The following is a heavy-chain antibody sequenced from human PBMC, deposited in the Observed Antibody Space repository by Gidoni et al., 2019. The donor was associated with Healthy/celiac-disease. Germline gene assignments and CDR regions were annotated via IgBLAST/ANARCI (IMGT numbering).Heavy chain of an antibody. V-gene: IGHV3-23*01. J-gene: IGHJ4*02. CDR3: ATPPSYDSSGYFFDY. D-gene: IGHD3-22*01. CDR2: ISGSGGST. CDR1: VFPFSSYA. Sequence: EVQLLESGGGLVQPGGSLRLSCAASVFPFSSYAMSWVRQPPGKGLEWVSAISGSGGSTYYADSVKGRFTISRDNSKNTLYLQMNSLRAEDTAVYYCATPPSYDSSGYFFDYWGQGTLVTVSS.